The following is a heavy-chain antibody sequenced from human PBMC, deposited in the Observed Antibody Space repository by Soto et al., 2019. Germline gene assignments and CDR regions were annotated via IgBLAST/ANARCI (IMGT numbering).Heavy chain of an antibody. Sequence: ASVKVSCKASGYIFTAYAMHWVRQAPGQGLEWVGWFNPNSGDTIYAQKFQGRVTLTRDTSISTAYMELYSLRSDDTAVYYCAREASSVISLDYWGQGTLVTVSS. V-gene: IGHV1-2*02. D-gene: IGHD2-21*01. J-gene: IGHJ4*02. CDR1: GYIFTAYA. CDR3: AREASSVISLDY. CDR2: FNPNSGDT.